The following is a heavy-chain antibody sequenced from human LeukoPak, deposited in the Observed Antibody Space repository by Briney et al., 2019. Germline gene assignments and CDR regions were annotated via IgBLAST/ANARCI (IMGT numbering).Heavy chain of an antibody. CDR2: INAGNGNT. J-gene: IGHJ5*02. CDR1: GYTFTSYA. D-gene: IGHD6-19*01. CDR3: AREGQWLVRGNWFDP. Sequence: GASVKVSCKASGYTFTSYAIHWVRQAPGQRLEWMGWINAGNGNTKYSQKFQGRVTITRDTSASTAYMELSSLRSEDTAVYYCAREGQWLVRGNWFDPWGQGTLVTVSS. V-gene: IGHV1-3*01.